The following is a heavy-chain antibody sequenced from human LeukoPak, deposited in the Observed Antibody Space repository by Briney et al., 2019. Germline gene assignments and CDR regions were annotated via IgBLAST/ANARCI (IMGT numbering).Heavy chain of an antibody. CDR2: ISAYNGNT. D-gene: IGHD2-2*02. CDR1: GYTFTSYG. Sequence: ASVKVSCKASGYTFTSYGISWVRQAPGQGLEWMGWISAYNGNTNYAQKLQGRVTMTTDTSTSTAYMELRSLRSDDTAVYYCAREFIVVVPAAIVRATTYYYYYMDVWGKGTTVTVCS. V-gene: IGHV1-18*01. CDR3: AREFIVVVPAAIVRATTYYYYYMDV. J-gene: IGHJ6*03.